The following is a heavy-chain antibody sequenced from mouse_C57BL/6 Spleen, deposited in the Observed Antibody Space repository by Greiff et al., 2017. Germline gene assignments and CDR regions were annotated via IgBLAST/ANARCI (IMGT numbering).Heavy chain of an antibody. V-gene: IGHV1-64*01. D-gene: IGHD1-1*01. J-gene: IGHJ2*01. CDR2: IPPNSGST. CDR1: GYTFTSYW. Sequence: QVQLQQPGAELVKPGASVKLSCKASGYTFTSYWMHWVKQRPGQGLEWIGMIPPNSGSTNYNEKFKSKATLTVDKSSSTAYMQLSSLTSEDSAVYYCARRGGSSQGCYFDYWGQGTTLTVSS. CDR3: ARRGGSSQGCYFDY.